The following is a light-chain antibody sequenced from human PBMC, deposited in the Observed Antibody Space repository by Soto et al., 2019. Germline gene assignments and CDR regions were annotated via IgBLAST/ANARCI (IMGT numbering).Light chain of an antibody. CDR3: NSYTSSSTVA. CDR2: DVS. CDR1: SSDVGGYDY. J-gene: IGLJ2*01. V-gene: IGLV2-14*01. Sequence: QSALTHPASVSESPGQSVTIPCTGTSSDVGGYDYVSWYQQHPGKAPQLLIYDVSIRPSGVSDRFSGSKSGNTASLTISGLQAEDEADYYCNSYTSSSTVAFGGGTQLTVL.